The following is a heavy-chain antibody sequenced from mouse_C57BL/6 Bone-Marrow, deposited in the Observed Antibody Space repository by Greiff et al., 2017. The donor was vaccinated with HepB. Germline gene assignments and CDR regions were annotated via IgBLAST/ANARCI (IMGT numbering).Heavy chain of an antibody. CDR1: GYTFTSYW. V-gene: IGHV1-50*01. Sequence: QVQLQQPGAELVKPGASVKLSCKASGYTFTSYWMQWVKQRPGQGLEWIGEIDPSDSYTNYNQKFKGKATLTVDTSSSTAYMQLSSLTSEDSAVYYCARRWYYGWFAYWGQGTLVTVSA. J-gene: IGHJ3*01. D-gene: IGHD1-1*01. CDR3: ARRWYYGWFAY. CDR2: IDPSDSYT.